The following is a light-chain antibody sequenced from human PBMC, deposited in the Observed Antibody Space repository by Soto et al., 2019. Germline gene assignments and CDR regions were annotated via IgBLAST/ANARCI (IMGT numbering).Light chain of an antibody. V-gene: IGLV1-36*01. J-gene: IGLJ3*02. Sequence: QSVLTQPPSVSAAPRQRVTISCSGSSSNIGNNAVNWYQQFPEKAPKLLIHYDDRVPSGVSDRFSGSKSGTSASLAISGVQSEDEAVYYCAAWDDSLNGPVLGGGTKVTVL. CDR3: AAWDDSLNGPV. CDR2: YDD. CDR1: SSNIGNNA.